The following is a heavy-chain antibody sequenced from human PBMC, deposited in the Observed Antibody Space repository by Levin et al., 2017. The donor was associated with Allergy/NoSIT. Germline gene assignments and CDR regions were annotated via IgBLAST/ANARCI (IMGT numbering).Heavy chain of an antibody. D-gene: IGHD3-16*01. J-gene: IGHJ4*02. CDR2: ISSTGNFI. CDR3: ARGGGSLGY. Sequence: LSLTCAASGFNFNTSAMNWVRQPPGKGLEWVSSISSTGNFIFYADSVKGRFTISRDNAKNSLYLQMNGLRGEDTAVYYCARGGGSLGYWGQGTLVAVSS. V-gene: IGHV3-21*01. CDR1: GFNFNTSA.